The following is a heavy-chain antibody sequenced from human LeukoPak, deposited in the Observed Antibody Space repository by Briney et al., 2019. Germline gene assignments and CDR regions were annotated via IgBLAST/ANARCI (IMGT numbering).Heavy chain of an antibody. CDR1: GFTFSSYW. CDR3: ARDHGSGSYWEGFDP. CDR2: IKKDGSEK. V-gene: IGHV3-7*01. J-gene: IGHJ5*02. D-gene: IGHD3-10*01. Sequence: TGGSLRLSCAASGFTFSSYWMSWVRQAPGKGREWVANIKKDGSEKYYVDSVKGRFTISRDNAKNSLSLQMNSLRVEDTAVYYCARDHGSGSYWEGFDPWGQGTLVTVSS.